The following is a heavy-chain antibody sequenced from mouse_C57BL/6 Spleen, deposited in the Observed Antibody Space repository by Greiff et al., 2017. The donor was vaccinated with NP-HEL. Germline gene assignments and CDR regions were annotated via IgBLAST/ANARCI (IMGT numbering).Heavy chain of an antibody. CDR1: GFTFSDFY. D-gene: IGHD2-4*01. V-gene: IGHV7-1*01. CDR2: SRNKANDYTT. J-gene: IGHJ3*01. CDR3: ARDGYDYEFAD. Sequence: EVKLVESGGGLVQSGRSLRLSCATSGFTFSDFYMEWVRQAPGKGLEWIAASRNKANDYTTEYSASVKGRFIVSRDTSQSILYLQMNALRAEDTAIYYCARDGYDYEFADWGKGTLVTVSA.